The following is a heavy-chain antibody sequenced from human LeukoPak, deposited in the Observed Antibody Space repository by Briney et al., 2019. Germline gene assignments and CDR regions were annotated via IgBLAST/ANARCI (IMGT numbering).Heavy chain of an antibody. J-gene: IGHJ4*02. CDR3: VRDREVSSGWTYFFDY. V-gene: IGHV1-18*01. Sequence: ASVKVSCKASGYTFSSYGISWVRQAPGQGLEWMGWISGYNGKRNYAQKLQGRVTMTRDTSTSTVYMELSSLRSEDTAVYYCVRDREVSSGWTYFFDYWGQGTLVTVSS. CDR2: ISGYNGKR. D-gene: IGHD6-19*01. CDR1: GYTFSSYG.